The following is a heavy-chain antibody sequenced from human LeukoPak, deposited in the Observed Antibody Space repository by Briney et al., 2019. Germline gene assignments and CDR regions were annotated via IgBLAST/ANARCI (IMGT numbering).Heavy chain of an antibody. CDR3: ARDRPYGSGSYVVDY. Sequence: ASVKVSCKASGYTFTSYGISWVRQAPGQGPEWMGWISAYNGNTNYAQKLQGRVTMTTDTSTSTAYMELSSLRSEDTAVYYCARDRPYGSGSYVVDYWGQGTLVTVSS. D-gene: IGHD3-10*01. CDR2: ISAYNGNT. CDR1: GYTFTSYG. J-gene: IGHJ4*02. V-gene: IGHV1-18*01.